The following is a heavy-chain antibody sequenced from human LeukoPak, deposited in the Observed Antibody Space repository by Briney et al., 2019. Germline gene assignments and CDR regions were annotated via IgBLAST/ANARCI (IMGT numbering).Heavy chain of an antibody. D-gene: IGHD2-2*02. J-gene: IGHJ5*02. V-gene: IGHV1-24*01. Sequence: ASVKVSCKVSGYTLTELSMHWVRQAPGKGLEWMGGFDPEDGETIYAQKFQGRVTMTEDTSTDTAYMELSSLRSEDTAVYYCATDIDCSRTSCYSGFDPWGQGTLVTVSS. CDR2: FDPEDGET. CDR3: ATDIDCSRTSCYSGFDP. CDR1: GYTLTELS.